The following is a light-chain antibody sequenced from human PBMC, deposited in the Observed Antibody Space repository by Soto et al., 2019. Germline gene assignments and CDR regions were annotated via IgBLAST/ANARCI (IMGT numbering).Light chain of an antibody. V-gene: IGLV2-8*01. CDR2: EVT. CDR1: SSDVGGYDY. J-gene: IGLJ1*01. Sequence: QSALTQPPSASGSPGQSVTISCTGTSSDVGGYDYVSWYQQHPGKAPKLMIYEVTIRPSGVSDRFSGSKSDNTASLTVSGLRAEDEADYYCSSYTGGNPSYVFGTGTKLTVL. CDR3: SSYTGGNPSYV.